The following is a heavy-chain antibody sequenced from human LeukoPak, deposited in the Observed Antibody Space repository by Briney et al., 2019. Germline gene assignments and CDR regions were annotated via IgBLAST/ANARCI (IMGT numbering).Heavy chain of an antibody. CDR1: GYTFTGYY. J-gene: IGHJ4*02. CDR3: ARAKKGVAGFFDY. Sequence: ASVKVSCKASGYTFTGYYMHWVRQAPGQGLEWMGWINPNSGGTNYAQKFQGRVTMTRDTSISTAYMELSRLRSDDTAVYYCARAKKGVAGFFDYWGQGILVTVSS. V-gene: IGHV1-2*02. D-gene: IGHD6-19*01. CDR2: INPNSGGT.